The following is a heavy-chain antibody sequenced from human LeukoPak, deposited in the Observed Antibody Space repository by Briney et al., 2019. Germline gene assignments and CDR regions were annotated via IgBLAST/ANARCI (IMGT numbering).Heavy chain of an antibody. Sequence: ASVKVSCKVSGYSLSELSTHWVRQAPGQGLEWMGGFVPGDDETIYAQKFQGRVTMTEDTSTDTAYLELSSLRSEGTAVYFCATEKDLLLDSWGQGTPVTVSS. V-gene: IGHV1-24*01. CDR1: GYSLSELS. CDR3: ATEKDLLLDS. J-gene: IGHJ5*01. D-gene: IGHD1-26*01. CDR2: FVPGDDET.